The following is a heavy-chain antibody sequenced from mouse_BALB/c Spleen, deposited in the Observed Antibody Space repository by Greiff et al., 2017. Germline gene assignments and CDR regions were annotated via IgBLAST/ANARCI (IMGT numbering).Heavy chain of an antibody. Sequence: EVMLVESGGGLVKLGGSLKLSCAASGFTFSSYYMSWVRQTPEKRLELVAAINSNGGSTYYPDTVKGRFTISRDNAKNTLYLQMSSLKSEDTALYYCARQEYGNYVAYWGQGTLVTVSA. J-gene: IGHJ3*01. CDR2: INSNGGST. CDR3: ARQEYGNYVAY. V-gene: IGHV5-6-2*01. CDR1: GFTFSSYY. D-gene: IGHD2-10*02.